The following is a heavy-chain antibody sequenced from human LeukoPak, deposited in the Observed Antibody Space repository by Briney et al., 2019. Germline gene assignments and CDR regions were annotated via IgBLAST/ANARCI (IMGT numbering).Heavy chain of an antibody. CDR1: KFTFRSYD. D-gene: IGHD3-10*01. J-gene: IGHJ4*02. V-gene: IGHV3-30*02. Sequence: GGSLRLSCAASKFTFRSYDMYWVRQAPGKGPQWVAYIRYDGSDILYADSVKGRFTISRDNSNNTLFLQMNSLRIEDTAVYYCGSYGSGSFPGYRGQGTLVTVSS. CDR2: IRYDGSDI. CDR3: GSYGSGSFPGY.